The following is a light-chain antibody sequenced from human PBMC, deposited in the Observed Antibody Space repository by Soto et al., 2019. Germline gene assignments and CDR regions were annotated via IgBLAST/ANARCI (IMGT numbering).Light chain of an antibody. CDR1: QSVSSSY. Sequence: EIVLTQSPGTLSLSPGDTATLSCRASQSVSSSYVAWYQQKPGQAPSLLIYAASRRTAGVPDRFCGSGSGTDVPLTISRLEHEDFAVYYCQQQGGPPPITFGQGTRVEIK. V-gene: IGKV3-20*01. CDR2: AAS. CDR3: QQQGGPPPIT. J-gene: IGKJ5*01.